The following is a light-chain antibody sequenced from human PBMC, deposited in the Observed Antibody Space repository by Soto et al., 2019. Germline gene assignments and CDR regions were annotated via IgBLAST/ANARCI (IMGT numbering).Light chain of an antibody. CDR2: DVS. CDR1: SSDVGGYNY. CDR3: SSYTSSSTVV. J-gene: IGLJ2*01. Sequence: QSALTQAASVSGSPGQSITISCSGASSDVGGYNYVSWYQQHPGKAPKLMIYDVSNRPSGVSNRFSGSKSGNTASLTISGLQAEDEDDYYCSSYTSSSTVVFGGGTKVTVL. V-gene: IGLV2-14*01.